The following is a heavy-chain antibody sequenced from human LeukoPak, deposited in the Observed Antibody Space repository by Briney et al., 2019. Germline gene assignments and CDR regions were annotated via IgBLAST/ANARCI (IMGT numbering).Heavy chain of an antibody. J-gene: IGHJ4*02. CDR3: AKVEEGGSGSYYPYFGY. Sequence: GGSLRLSCAASGFTFSSYAMHWVRQAPGKGLEWVAVISYDGSNKYYADSVKGRFIISRDNSKNTLYLQMNSLRAEDTAVYYCAKVEEGGSGSYYPYFGYWGQGTLVTVSS. V-gene: IGHV3-30*04. CDR1: GFTFSSYA. CDR2: ISYDGSNK. D-gene: IGHD3-10*01.